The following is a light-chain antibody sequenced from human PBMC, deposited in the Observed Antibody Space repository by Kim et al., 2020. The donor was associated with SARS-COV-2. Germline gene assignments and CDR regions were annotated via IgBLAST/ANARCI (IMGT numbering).Light chain of an antibody. CDR1: QSISSW. CDR2: DVS. J-gene: IGKJ1*01. CDR3: QQYDTCWT. V-gene: IGKV1-5*01. Sequence: SASVRARLAIACRASQSISSWLAWYRQKPRKDPTLLIYDVSALASAVTSRFSGSGSGTELTLIIGSLQPDDFATYYCQQYDTCWTFGQGTKVDIK.